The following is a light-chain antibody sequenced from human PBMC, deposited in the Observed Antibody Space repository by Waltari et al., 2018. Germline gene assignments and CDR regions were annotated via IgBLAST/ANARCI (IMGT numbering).Light chain of an antibody. Sequence: QSVLTQPPSASGAPGQRVTITCSIGSSNIGSNTVNWYQQFPGTAPKLLKFNDDPRASGVPGRFSGSRSVTSASLAISGLQSEDEATYYCAAWDDTLKGLFGGGTTLTVL. V-gene: IGLV1-44*01. CDR2: NDD. CDR3: AAWDDTLKGL. J-gene: IGLJ3*02. CDR1: SSNIGSNT.